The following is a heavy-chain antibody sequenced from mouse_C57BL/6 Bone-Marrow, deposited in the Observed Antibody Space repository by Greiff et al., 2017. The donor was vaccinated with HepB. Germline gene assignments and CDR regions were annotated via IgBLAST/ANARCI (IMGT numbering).Heavy chain of an antibody. D-gene: IGHD1-1*01. J-gene: IGHJ4*01. Sequence: VQLQQSGAELVKPGASVKLSCKASGYTFTSYWMHWVKQRPGQGLEWIGMIHPNSGSTNYNEKFKSKATLTVDKSSSTAYMQLSSLTSEDSAVYYGARARYDGSRSAMDDWGQGASVTVSS. V-gene: IGHV1-64*01. CDR1: GYTFTSYW. CDR3: ARARYDGSRSAMDD. CDR2: IHPNSGST.